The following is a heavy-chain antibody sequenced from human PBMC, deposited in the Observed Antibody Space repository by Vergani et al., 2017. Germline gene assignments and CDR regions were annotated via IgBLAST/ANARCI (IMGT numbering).Heavy chain of an antibody. CDR1: GYTFTSYG. Sequence: QVQLVQSGAEVKKPGASVKVSCKASGYTFTSYGISWVRQAPGQGLEWMGWISAYNGNTNYAQKLQGRVTMSTDTSTSTAYMELRSLRSDDTAVYYCARDQATGADFEFWSGRRYYYYYYGMDVWGQGTTVTVSS. V-gene: IGHV1-18*01. CDR3: ARDQATGADFEFWSGRRYYYYYYGMDV. CDR2: ISAYNGNT. J-gene: IGHJ6*02. D-gene: IGHD3-3*01.